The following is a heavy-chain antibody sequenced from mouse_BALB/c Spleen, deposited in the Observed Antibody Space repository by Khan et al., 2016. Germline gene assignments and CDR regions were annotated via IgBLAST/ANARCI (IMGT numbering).Heavy chain of an antibody. D-gene: IGHD1-2*01. CDR2: ISYSGST. J-gene: IGHJ4*01. CDR3: ARVITTAYYVMDY. CDR1: GDSITSGY. V-gene: IGHV3-8*02. Sequence: EVQLQESGPSLVKPSQTLSLTCSVTGDSITSGYWNWIRKFPGNKLEYMGYISYSGSTYYNPYLKSRISITRDTSKNQYYLQFNSVTTEDTATYYCARVITTAYYVMDYWGQGTSVTVSS.